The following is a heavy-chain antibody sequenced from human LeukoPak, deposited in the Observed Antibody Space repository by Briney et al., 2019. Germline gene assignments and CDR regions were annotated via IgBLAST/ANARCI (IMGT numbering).Heavy chain of an antibody. D-gene: IGHD6-19*01. Sequence: SETLSLTCTVSGGSISSYYWSWIRQPPGKGLEWIGYIYYSGSTNYNPSLKSRVTISVDTSKNQFSLKLSSVTAADTAVYYCARVSGWYFTDYMDVWGKGTTVTISS. CDR2: IYYSGST. J-gene: IGHJ6*03. CDR3: ARVSGWYFTDYMDV. CDR1: GGSISSYY. V-gene: IGHV4-59*01.